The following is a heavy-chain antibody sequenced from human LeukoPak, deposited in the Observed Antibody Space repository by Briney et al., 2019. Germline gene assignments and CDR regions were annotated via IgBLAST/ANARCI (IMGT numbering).Heavy chain of an antibody. D-gene: IGHD2-15*01. J-gene: IGHJ5*02. CDR2: INPNSGDT. Sequence: ASVKVSCKASGYTFTGYYMHWVRQAPGQGLEWMGWINPNSGDTNYAQKFQGRVTMTRDTSISTVYMELSRLRSDDTAMFYCARVPYCSGGSCYMDWFDPWGQGTLVTVSS. V-gene: IGHV1-2*02. CDR3: ARVPYCSGGSCYMDWFDP. CDR1: GYTFTGYY.